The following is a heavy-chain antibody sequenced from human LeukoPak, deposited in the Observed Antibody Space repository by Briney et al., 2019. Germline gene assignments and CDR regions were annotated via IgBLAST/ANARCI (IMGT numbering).Heavy chain of an antibody. D-gene: IGHD6-25*01. Sequence: SETLSLTCTVSGGSISTFYWTWTRQPAGKAREWIGRINNSGSTNYNPSLRSRVSMSVDRSKNQFSVTLSSVTAADTAVYFCAREGGDPRWLDPWGQGTLVTVSS. CDR3: AREGGDPRWLDP. CDR1: GGSISTFY. CDR2: INNSGST. V-gene: IGHV4-4*07. J-gene: IGHJ5*02.